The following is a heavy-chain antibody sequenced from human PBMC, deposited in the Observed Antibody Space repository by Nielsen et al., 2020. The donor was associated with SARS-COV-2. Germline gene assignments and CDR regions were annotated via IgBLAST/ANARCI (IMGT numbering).Heavy chain of an antibody. CDR1: GFTFSTYA. V-gene: IGHV3-30*04. CDR3: ARDPEGLFWYFDL. CDR2: ISYDARHT. D-gene: IGHD3-3*01. Sequence: GGSLRLSCAASGFTFSTYAMHWVRQAPGKGLEWVALISYDARHTFYADSVRGRFTISRDNSKNTLYLQMNSLRAEDTAVYYCARDPEGLFWYFDLWGRGTLVTVSS. J-gene: IGHJ2*01.